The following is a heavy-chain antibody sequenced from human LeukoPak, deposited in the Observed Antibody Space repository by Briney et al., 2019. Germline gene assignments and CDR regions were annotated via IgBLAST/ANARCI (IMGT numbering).Heavy chain of an antibody. V-gene: IGHV1-69*05. CDR1: GGTFSSCA. CDR2: IIPILGTA. J-gene: IGHJ6*03. CDR3: ARVTTVKTNYYYYYMDV. D-gene: IGHD4-11*01. Sequence: SVKVSCKASGGTFSSCAISWVRQAPGQGLEWMGGIIPILGTANYAQKFQGRVTITTDESTSTAYMELSSLRSEDTAVYYCARVTTVKTNYYYYYMDVWGKGTTVTVSS.